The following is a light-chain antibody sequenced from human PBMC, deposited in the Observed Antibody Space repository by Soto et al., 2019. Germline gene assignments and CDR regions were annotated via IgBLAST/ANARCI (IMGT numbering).Light chain of an antibody. J-gene: IGKJ1*01. Sequence: DIQMTQSPSSLSASVGDRVTINCRASQGISNYLAWYQQKPGKVPKLLIYAASSLQSGVPSRFSGSGSGTDFTLTISSLQPEDVATYYCQKYDSARWTFGQGTKGDIK. V-gene: IGKV1-27*01. CDR3: QKYDSARWT. CDR1: QGISNY. CDR2: AAS.